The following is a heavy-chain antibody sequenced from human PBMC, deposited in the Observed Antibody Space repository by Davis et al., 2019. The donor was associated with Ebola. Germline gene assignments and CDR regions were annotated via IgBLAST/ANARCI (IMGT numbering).Heavy chain of an antibody. D-gene: IGHD5-24*01. CDR1: GVSFSGYY. J-gene: IGHJ4*02. CDR2: IYYSGIP. V-gene: IGHV4-31*11. CDR3: ARLRTEMASFYFEY. Sequence: MPSETLSLTCAVYGVSFSGYYWSWIRQLPGKGLEWIGYIYYSGIPYSNPSLGSRVTISVDTSKNQFSLNLSSVTAADTAVYYCARLRTEMASFYFEYWGQGTLVTVSS.